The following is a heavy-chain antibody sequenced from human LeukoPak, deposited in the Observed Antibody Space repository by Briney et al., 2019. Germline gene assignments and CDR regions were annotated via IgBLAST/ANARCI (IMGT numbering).Heavy chain of an antibody. CDR2: ISSNGGST. CDR3: ARTMAPGGYSYSLSY. D-gene: IGHD5-18*01. Sequence: GGSLRLSCAASGFTFSSYAMHWVRQAPGKGLEYVSAISSNGGSTYYANSVKGRFTISRDNSKNTLYLQMGSLRAEDMAVYYCARTMAPGGYSYSLSYWGQGTLVTVSS. V-gene: IGHV3-64*01. CDR1: GFTFSSYA. J-gene: IGHJ4*02.